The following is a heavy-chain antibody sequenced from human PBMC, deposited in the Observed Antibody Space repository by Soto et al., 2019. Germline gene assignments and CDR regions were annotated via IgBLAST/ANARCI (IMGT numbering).Heavy chain of an antibody. CDR2: INAGNGNT. J-gene: IGHJ4*02. Sequence: QVQLVQSGAEEKKPGASVKVSCKASGYTFTNYAMHWVRQAPGQRLEWMGWINAGNGNTKYSRKFQGRVTITRDTSASTAYMELSSLRSEDTAVYDCARVSGYYLPDYWGQGTLVTVSS. CDR3: ARVSGYYLPDY. D-gene: IGHD5-12*01. CDR1: GYTFTNYA. V-gene: IGHV1-3*05.